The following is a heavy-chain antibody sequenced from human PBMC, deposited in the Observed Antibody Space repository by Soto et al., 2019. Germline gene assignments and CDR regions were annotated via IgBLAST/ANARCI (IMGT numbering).Heavy chain of an antibody. CDR3: ARSPLTSNDYYYYYMDV. Sequence: GESLKISCQGSGYSFTSYWIGWVRQMPGKGLEWMGIIYPGDSDTRYSPSFQGQVTISADKSISTAYLQWSSLKASDTAMYYCARSPLTSNDYYYYYMDVWGKGTTVTVSS. D-gene: IGHD3-10*01. V-gene: IGHV5-51*01. CDR2: IYPGDSDT. CDR1: GYSFTSYW. J-gene: IGHJ6*03.